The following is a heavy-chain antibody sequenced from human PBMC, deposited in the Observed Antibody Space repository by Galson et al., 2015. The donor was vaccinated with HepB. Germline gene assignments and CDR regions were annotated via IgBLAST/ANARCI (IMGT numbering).Heavy chain of an antibody. J-gene: IGHJ6*02. V-gene: IGHV1-69*13. D-gene: IGHD3-10*01. CDR2: IIPIFGTA. CDR3: ACSAVRGGVWEGYYYGMDV. CDR1: GYTFTGYF. Sequence: SVKVSCKASGYTFTGYFIHWVRQAPGQGLEWMGGIIPIFGTANYAQKSQGRVTITADESTSTAYMELSSLRSEDTAVYYCACSAVRGGVWEGYYYGMDVWGQGTTVTVSS.